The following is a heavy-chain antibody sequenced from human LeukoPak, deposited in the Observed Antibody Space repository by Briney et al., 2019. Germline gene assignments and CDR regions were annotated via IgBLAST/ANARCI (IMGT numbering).Heavy chain of an antibody. CDR3: AKKEGVECTGGSCYYFDY. J-gene: IGHJ4*02. V-gene: IGHV4-34*01. CDR2: INHSGST. CDR1: GGSFSGYY. Sequence: PSETLSLTCAVYGGSFSGYYWSWIRQPPGKGLEWIGEINHSGSTNYNPSLKSRVTISVDTSKNQFSLKLSSVTAADTAVYYCAKKEGVECTGGSCYYFDYWGQGTLVTVSS. D-gene: IGHD2-15*01.